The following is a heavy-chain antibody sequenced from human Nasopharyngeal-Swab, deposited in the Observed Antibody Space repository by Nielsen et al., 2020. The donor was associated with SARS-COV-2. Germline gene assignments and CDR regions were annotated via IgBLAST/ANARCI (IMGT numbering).Heavy chain of an antibody. Sequence: GGSLRLSCAASGFTFSSYGMHWVRQAPGKGLEWVAVIWYDGSNEYYADSVKGRFTISRDNSKNTLYLQMNSLRAEDTAVYYCARGCSSTSCYRSDGMDVWGQGTTVTVSS. D-gene: IGHD2-2*01. CDR1: GFTFSSYG. CDR2: IWYDGSNE. V-gene: IGHV3-33*01. CDR3: ARGCSSTSCYRSDGMDV. J-gene: IGHJ6*02.